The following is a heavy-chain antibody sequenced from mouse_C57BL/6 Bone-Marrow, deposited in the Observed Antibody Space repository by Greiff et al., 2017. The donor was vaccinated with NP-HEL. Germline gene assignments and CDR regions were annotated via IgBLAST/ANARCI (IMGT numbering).Heavy chain of an antibody. CDR3: ARHENYYGSSCDY. V-gene: IGHV5-6*01. J-gene: IGHJ2*01. CDR2: ISSGGSYT. Sequence: EVQGVESGGDLVKPGGSLKLSCAASGFTFSSYGMSWVRQTPDKRLEWVATISSGGSYTYYPDSVKGRFTISRDNAKNTLYLQMSSLKSEDTAMYYCARHENYYGSSCDYWGQGTTLTVSS. CDR1: GFTFSSYG. D-gene: IGHD1-1*01.